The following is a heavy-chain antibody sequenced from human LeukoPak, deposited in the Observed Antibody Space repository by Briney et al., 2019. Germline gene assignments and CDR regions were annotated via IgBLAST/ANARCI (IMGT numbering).Heavy chain of an antibody. D-gene: IGHD3-3*01. CDR2: ISTLSTYT. V-gene: IGHV3-21*01. Sequence: GGSLRLSCAASGFTSSTYFMNRVRQAPGKGLEWVSSISTLSTYTHYADSVKGRFTVSRDNAKNSLYLQMNSLRAEDTAVYYCARDGPYSDSWSGPFAFDMWGQGTMVTVSS. CDR1: GFTSSTYF. J-gene: IGHJ3*02. CDR3: ARDGPYSDSWSGPFAFDM.